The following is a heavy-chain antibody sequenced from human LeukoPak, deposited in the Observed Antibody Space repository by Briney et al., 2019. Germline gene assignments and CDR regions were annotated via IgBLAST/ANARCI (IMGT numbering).Heavy chain of an antibody. Sequence: GASVKVSCKASGYTFTSYYMHWVRQAPGQGLEWMGIINPSGGSTSYAQKFQGRVTMTRDTSISTAYMELSRLRSDDTAVYYCARDLQLRSYYFDYWGQGTLVTVSS. V-gene: IGHV1-46*01. J-gene: IGHJ4*02. D-gene: IGHD2-2*01. CDR1: GYTFTSYY. CDR2: INPSGGST. CDR3: ARDLQLRSYYFDY.